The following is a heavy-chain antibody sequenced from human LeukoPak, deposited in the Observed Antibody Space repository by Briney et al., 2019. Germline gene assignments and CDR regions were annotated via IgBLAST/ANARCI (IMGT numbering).Heavy chain of an antibody. CDR1: VFTLSDYY. CDR2: ISSSGSTI. Sequence: GGSLRLSCAASVFTLSDYYMSWIRQAPGKGLEWVSYISSSGSTIYYADSVKGRFTISRDNAKNSLYLQMNSLRAEDTAVYYCARRRAPGAFDIWGQGTMVTVSS. CDR3: ARRRAPGAFDI. V-gene: IGHV3-11*01. J-gene: IGHJ3*02.